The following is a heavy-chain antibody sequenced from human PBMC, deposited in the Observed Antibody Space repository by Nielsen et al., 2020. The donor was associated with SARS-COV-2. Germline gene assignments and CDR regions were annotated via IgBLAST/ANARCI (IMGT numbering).Heavy chain of an antibody. CDR1: GFTFSSYA. CDR3: ARDGNDYGDEKDWYFDL. Sequence: GGSLRLSCAASGFTFSSYAMHWVRQAPGKGLEWVAVISYDGSNKYYADSVKGRFTISRDNSKNTLYLQMNSLRAGDTAVYYCARDGNDYGDEKDWYFDLWGRGTLVTVSS. CDR2: ISYDGSNK. J-gene: IGHJ2*01. D-gene: IGHD4-17*01. V-gene: IGHV3-30-3*01.